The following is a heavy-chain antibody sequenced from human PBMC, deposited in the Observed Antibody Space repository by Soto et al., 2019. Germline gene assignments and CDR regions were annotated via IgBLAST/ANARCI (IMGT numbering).Heavy chain of an antibody. V-gene: IGHV3-23*01. J-gene: IGHJ2*01. CDR1: GFTISSYA. CDR3: ATDKLLWYFAL. Sequence: GGLMRLSCAASGFTISSYAMSWVRQAPGKGLEWVSAISGSGGSTYYADSVKGRVTISRDNSKNPLYLQMNSLRAEDTAVYYCATDKLLWYFALRGRGTLVTVSS. CDR2: ISGSGGST.